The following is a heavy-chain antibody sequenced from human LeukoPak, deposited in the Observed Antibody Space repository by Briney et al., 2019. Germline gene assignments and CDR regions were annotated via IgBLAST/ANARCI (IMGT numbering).Heavy chain of an antibody. CDR2: INSDGSRT. CDR3: THGSMYQLDY. J-gene: IGHJ4*02. V-gene: IGHV3-74*01. CDR1: GFTFRNYW. D-gene: IGHD2-2*01. Sequence: GGSWRFPCAASGFTFRNYWIHWFRQAPGKGLVWVSRINSDGSRTTYADSVKGRFAISRDNSKNTLYLQMNSLRAEDTAVYYCTHGSMYQLDYWGQGTLVTVSS.